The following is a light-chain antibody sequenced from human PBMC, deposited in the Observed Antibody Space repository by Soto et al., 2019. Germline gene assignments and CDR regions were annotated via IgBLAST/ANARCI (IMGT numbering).Light chain of an antibody. CDR1: NSDVGGYNY. V-gene: IGLV2-14*01. CDR2: GVR. Sequence: QSALTQPASVSGSPGQSITISCTGTNSDVGGYNYVSWYQQHPGKAPKVMIYGVRHRPSGVSNRFSGSKSGNTASLTISGLQAEDEADYYCSSYTSSSTPYVFGTGTKLTVL. CDR3: SSYTSSSTPYV. J-gene: IGLJ1*01.